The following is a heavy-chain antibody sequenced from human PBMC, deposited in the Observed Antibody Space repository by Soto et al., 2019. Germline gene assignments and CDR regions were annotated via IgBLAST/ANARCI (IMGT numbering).Heavy chain of an antibody. CDR3: ARRGFIQQLALNKFSYDP. Sequence: PGQSRKISCKASGYTFNTYWVAWVRQMPGKGLEWVGLIYPGDSDTRYSPSFQGQVTISADKSTSTAYLEWSSLKASDTAMYYCARRGFIQQLALNKFSYDPWGHGTQVT. D-gene: IGHD3-22*01. J-gene: IGHJ5*02. CDR1: GYTFNTYW. V-gene: IGHV5-51*01. CDR2: IYPGDSDT.